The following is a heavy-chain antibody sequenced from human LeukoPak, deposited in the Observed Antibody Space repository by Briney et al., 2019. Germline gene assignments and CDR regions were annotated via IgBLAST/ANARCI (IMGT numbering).Heavy chain of an antibody. Sequence: GGSLRLSCAASGFTLSTYAMHWVRQAPGKGLEWVAVISYDGRNKYYADSVKGRFTISIDNSKNTLYLQMNSLRAEDRAVYYCTRAPVEEYDFWSGYYLDVWGKGTTVTVSS. CDR3: TRAPVEEYDFWSGYYLDV. CDR1: GFTLSTYA. J-gene: IGHJ6*04. V-gene: IGHV3-30*04. D-gene: IGHD3-3*01. CDR2: ISYDGRNK.